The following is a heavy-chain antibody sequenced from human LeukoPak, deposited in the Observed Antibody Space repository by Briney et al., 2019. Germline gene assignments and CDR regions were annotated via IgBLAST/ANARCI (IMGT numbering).Heavy chain of an antibody. CDR2: LHSGGIT. D-gene: IGHD2-2*01. Sequence: PSETLSLTCTVSGASVSTFYWSWIRQPPGKGPEWVGYLHSGGITNYSPSLRSRVTMSIDTSKNQFSLKLRSVTAADTALYYCARDSAGLSSDTPFDFWGQGTLVTVSS. V-gene: IGHV4-59*02. CDR3: ARDSAGLSSDTPFDF. CDR1: GASVSTFY. J-gene: IGHJ4*02.